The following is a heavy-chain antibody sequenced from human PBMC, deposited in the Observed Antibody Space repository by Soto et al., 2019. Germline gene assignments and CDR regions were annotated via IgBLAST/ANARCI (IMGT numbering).Heavy chain of an antibody. CDR2: INHSGST. CDR1: GGSFSGYY. J-gene: IGHJ4*02. V-gene: IGHV4-34*01. D-gene: IGHD6-6*01. Sequence: XETLSLTCAVCGGSFSGYYWSWVRQPPGKGLEWIGEINHSGSTNYNPSLKSRVTISVDTSKNQFSLKLSSVTAADTAVYYCARGFVSSSNGSKLYYFDYWGQGTLVTVSS. CDR3: ARGFVSSSNGSKLYYFDY.